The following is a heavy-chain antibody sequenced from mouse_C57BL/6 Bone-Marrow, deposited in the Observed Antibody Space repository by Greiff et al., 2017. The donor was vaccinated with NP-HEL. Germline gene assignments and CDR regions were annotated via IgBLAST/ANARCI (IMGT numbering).Heavy chain of an antibody. CDR2: IHPNSGST. V-gene: IGHV1-64*01. CDR1: GYTFTSYW. J-gene: IGHJ4*01. CDR3: ARNPRHYYGRSPYAMDY. D-gene: IGHD1-1*01. Sequence: QVQLQQPGAGLVKPGASVKLSCTASGYTFTSYWMHWVKQRPGQGLEWIGMIHPNSGSTNYHEKFKSKATLSVDNSTSTAYMQLSSLTSEDSAVYYCARNPRHYYGRSPYAMDYWGQGTSVTVSS.